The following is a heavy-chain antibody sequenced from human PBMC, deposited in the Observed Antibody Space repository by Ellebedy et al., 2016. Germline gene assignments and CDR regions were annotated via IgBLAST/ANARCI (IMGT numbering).Heavy chain of an antibody. Sequence: GGSLRLXCVGSGFIFNDYALHWVRQAPGKGLEWVSGISWDSAVIGYGGSVKGRFTISKDSAKNYLYLQMNSLRPEDTAFYYCAKGTMDYFYHWGQGTLVTVSS. J-gene: IGHJ4*02. CDR2: ISWDSAVI. CDR3: AKGTMDYFYH. CDR1: GFIFNDYA. V-gene: IGHV3-9*01. D-gene: IGHD4/OR15-4a*01.